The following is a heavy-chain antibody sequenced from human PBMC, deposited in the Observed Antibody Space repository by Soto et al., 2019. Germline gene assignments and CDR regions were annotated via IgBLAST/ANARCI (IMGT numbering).Heavy chain of an antibody. CDR2: IIPILGIA. V-gene: IGHV1-69*04. CDR3: ARGRGSGSYDFDY. CDR1: GYTFTNYG. Sequence: SVKVSCKATGYTFTNYGIYWVRQAPGQGLEWMGRIIPILGIANYAQKFQGRVTITADKSTSTAYMELSSLRSEDTAVYYCARGRGSGSYDFDYWGQGTLVTVSS. J-gene: IGHJ4*02. D-gene: IGHD3-10*01.